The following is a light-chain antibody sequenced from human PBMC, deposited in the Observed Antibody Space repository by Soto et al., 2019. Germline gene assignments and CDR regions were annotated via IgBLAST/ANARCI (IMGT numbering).Light chain of an antibody. CDR2: ENN. CDR1: SSNIGKNY. Sequence: QSVLTQPPSVSAAPGQKVTISCSGSSSNIGKNYVSWYQLLPGTAPKPLIYENNNLPSGIPDRFSGSKSGTSATLGITGLQTGDEVDYYCGTWDSSLSAHVFGTGTKRTVL. CDR3: GTWDSSLSAHV. V-gene: IGLV1-51*02. J-gene: IGLJ1*01.